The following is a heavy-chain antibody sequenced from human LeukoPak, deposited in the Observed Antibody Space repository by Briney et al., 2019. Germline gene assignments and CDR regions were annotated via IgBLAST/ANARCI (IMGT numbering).Heavy chain of an antibody. D-gene: IGHD3-22*01. V-gene: IGHV4-61*02. CDR3: ARCYYDSSGYTPLYYYYMDV. Sequence: SETLSLTCTVSGGSISSGSYYWSWIRQPAEKGLEWIGRIYTSGSTNYNPSLKSRVTISVDTSKNQFSLKLSSVTAADTAVYYCARCYYDSSGYTPLYYYYMDVWGKGTTVTVSS. J-gene: IGHJ6*03. CDR2: IYTSGST. CDR1: GGSISSGSYY.